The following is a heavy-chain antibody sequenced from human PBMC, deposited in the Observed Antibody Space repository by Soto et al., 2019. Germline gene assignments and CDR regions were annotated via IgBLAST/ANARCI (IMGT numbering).Heavy chain of an antibody. CDR3: ARAVVVVVAAITQGNWFDP. CDR1: GYTFTSYA. V-gene: IGHV1-3*01. D-gene: IGHD2-15*01. Sequence: ASVKVSCKASGYTFTSYAMHWVRQAPGQRLEWMGWINAGNGNTKYSQKFQDRVTITRDTSASTAYMELSSLRSEDTAVYYCARAVVVVVAAITQGNWFDPWGQGTLVTVSS. J-gene: IGHJ5*02. CDR2: INAGNGNT.